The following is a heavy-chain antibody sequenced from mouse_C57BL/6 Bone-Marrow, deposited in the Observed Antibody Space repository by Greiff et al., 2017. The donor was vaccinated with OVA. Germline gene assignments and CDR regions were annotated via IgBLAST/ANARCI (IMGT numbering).Heavy chain of an antibody. CDR1: GFTINDDY. CDR3: PGFYGMDY. Sequence: EVQLQESGAELVRPGASVKLSCTASGFTINDDYMHWVKQRPEQGLEWLGWIDPDNGDTEYASKVQGTATITADTSSNTAYMQLSRLTAEDAAVYYGPGFYGMDYWGEGTSGTVSS. V-gene: IGHV14-4*01. CDR2: IDPDNGDT. D-gene: IGHD4-1*01. J-gene: IGHJ4*01.